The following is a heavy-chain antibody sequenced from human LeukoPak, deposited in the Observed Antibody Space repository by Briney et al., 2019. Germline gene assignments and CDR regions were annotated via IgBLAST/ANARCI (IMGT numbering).Heavy chain of an antibody. CDR2: ISYDGSNI. CDR1: GFTFSRHG. J-gene: IGHJ4*02. CDR3: ARDDLPWGYFDY. Sequence: AGGSLRLSCEASGFTFSRHGMHWVRQTPGKGLEWVSIISYDGSNIYYADSVKGRFTISRDNAKNSLYLQMNSLRAEDTAIYYCARDDLPWGYFDYWGQGTLVTVSS. V-gene: IGHV3-30*03. D-gene: IGHD3/OR15-3a*01.